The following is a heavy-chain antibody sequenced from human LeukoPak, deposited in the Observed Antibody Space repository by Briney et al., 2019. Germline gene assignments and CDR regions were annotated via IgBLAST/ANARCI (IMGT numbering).Heavy chain of an antibody. CDR1: GYTFTNYG. V-gene: IGHV1-8*02. Sequence: ASVKVSCKASGYTFTNYGITWVRQAPGQGLEWMGWMNPNSGNTGYAQKFQGRVTMTRNTSISTAYMELSSLRSEDTAVYYCARAHQGGFDYWGQGTLVTVSS. D-gene: IGHD2-2*01. CDR2: MNPNSGNT. J-gene: IGHJ4*02. CDR3: ARAHQGGFDY.